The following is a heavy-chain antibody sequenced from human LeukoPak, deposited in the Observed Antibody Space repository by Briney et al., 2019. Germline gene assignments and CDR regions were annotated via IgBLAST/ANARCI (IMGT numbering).Heavy chain of an antibody. V-gene: IGHV1-69*04. Sequence: SVKVSCKASGDTFNNDAVSWVRQAPGQGLEWMGRIIPVLNTADYAHDFEGKITITADTSTNTAYLELSSLRSEDTAIYYCATLHCIDACHIRDRWGQGTLVTVS. J-gene: IGHJ5*02. CDR2: IIPVLNTA. CDR1: GDTFNNDA. D-gene: IGHD2-15*01. CDR3: ATLHCIDACHIRDR.